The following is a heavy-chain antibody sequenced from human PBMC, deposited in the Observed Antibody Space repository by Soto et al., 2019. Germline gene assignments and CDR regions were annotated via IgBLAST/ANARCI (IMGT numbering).Heavy chain of an antibody. J-gene: IGHJ5*02. CDR2: MNPNSGNT. D-gene: IGHD3-9*01. CDR1: GYTFTSYD. Sequence: QVQLVQSGAEVKKPGASVKVSCKASGYTFTSYDINWVRQATGQGLEWRGWMNPNSGNTGYAQKFQGRVTMTRNTSISTAYIELSSLRSEDTAVYYCARDSDYDILTGYYNVLGGRLDPWGQGTLVTVSS. V-gene: IGHV1-8*01. CDR3: ARDSDYDILTGYYNVLGGRLDP.